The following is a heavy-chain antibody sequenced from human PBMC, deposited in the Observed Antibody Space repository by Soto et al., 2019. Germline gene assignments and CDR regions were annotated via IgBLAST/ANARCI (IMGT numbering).Heavy chain of an antibody. Sequence: QMQLQESGPGLVKPSETLSLTCTVSGGSVGSGSYYWSWIRQPPGKGLEWIGYVYYSGTTNYNPSLKSRVTISVDTSKNQFSLKVRSVTAADTAVYYCARALHNWNFGLDPWGQGTLVNVSS. J-gene: IGHJ5*02. V-gene: IGHV4-61*01. CDR2: VYYSGTT. CDR1: GGSVGSGSYY. D-gene: IGHD1-7*01. CDR3: ARALHNWNFGLDP.